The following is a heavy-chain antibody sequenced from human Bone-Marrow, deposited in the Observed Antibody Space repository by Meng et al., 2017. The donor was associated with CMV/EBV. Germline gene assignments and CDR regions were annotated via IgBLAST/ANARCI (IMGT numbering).Heavy chain of an antibody. CDR2: IYSGGSP. J-gene: IGHJ6*02. V-gene: IGHV3-53*01. Sequence: GGSLRLSCAASGFTVSSTYMSWVRKAPGKGLEWASVIYSGGSPYYADSVRGRFTISRDNSKNTLYFQMTRLRAEDTAVYYCARAQAPGYCSSNSCWPHYYYYYGMDVWGQGTTVTGSS. D-gene: IGHD2-2*01. CDR1: GFTVSSTY. CDR3: ARAQAPGYCSSNSCWPHYYYYYGMDV.